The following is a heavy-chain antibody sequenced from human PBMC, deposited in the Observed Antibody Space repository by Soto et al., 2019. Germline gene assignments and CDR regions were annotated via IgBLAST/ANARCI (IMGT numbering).Heavy chain of an antibody. CDR1: GFTFSRYA. D-gene: IGHD3-16*02. Sequence: QVQLVESGGGVVQPGRSLRLSCAASGFTFSRYAMHWVRQAPGKGLEWVAVISYDGSNKYYADSVKGRFTISRDNSKNTLYLQMNSLRAEDTAVYYCARDSHLGLRLGELSLSGWFDPWGQGTLVTVSS. CDR3: ARDSHLGLRLGELSLSGWFDP. J-gene: IGHJ5*02. CDR2: ISYDGSNK. V-gene: IGHV3-30-3*01.